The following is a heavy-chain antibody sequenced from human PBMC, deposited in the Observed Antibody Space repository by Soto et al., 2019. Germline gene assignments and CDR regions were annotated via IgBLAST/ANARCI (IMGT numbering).Heavy chain of an antibody. CDR3: AGERGGVRLGELFTFDY. V-gene: IGHV4-31*03. J-gene: IGHJ4*02. Sequence: QVQLQESGPGLVKPSQTLSLTCTVSGGSISSGGYYWSWIRQHPGKGLEWIGYIYYSGSTYYNPSRKGGATLSVDTSENLFSRKLSSVAAADTAVYYCAGERGGVRLGELFTFDYWGQGTLVTVSS. CDR2: IYYSGST. D-gene: IGHD3-16*01. CDR1: GGSISSGGYY.